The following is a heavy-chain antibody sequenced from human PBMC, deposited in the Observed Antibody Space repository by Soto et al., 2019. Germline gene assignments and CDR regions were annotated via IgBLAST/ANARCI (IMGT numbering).Heavy chain of an antibody. Sequence: SETLSLTCTVSGGSVSSGSYYWSWIRQPPGKGLEWIGYIYYSGSTNYNPSLKSRVTISVDTSKNQFSLKLSSVTAADTAVYYCARMNWNYVLDYWGQGTLVTVSS. V-gene: IGHV4-61*01. D-gene: IGHD1-7*01. CDR2: IYYSGST. CDR1: GGSVSSGSYY. J-gene: IGHJ4*02. CDR3: ARMNWNYVLDY.